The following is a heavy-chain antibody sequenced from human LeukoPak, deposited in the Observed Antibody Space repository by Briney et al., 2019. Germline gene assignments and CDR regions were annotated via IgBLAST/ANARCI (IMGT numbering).Heavy chain of an antibody. J-gene: IGHJ4*02. Sequence: GGSLRLSCAASGFTFSSYSMNWVRQAPGKGLEWVSSISSSSSYIYYADSVKGRFTISRDNSKNTLYLQMNSLRAEDTAVYYCAKVVNGDYDYWGQGTLVTVSS. CDR1: GFTFSSYS. V-gene: IGHV3-21*04. CDR2: ISSSSSYI. CDR3: AKVVNGDYDY. D-gene: IGHD4-17*01.